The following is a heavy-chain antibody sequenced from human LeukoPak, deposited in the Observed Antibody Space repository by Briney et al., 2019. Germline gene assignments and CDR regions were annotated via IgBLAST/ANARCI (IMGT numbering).Heavy chain of an antibody. V-gene: IGHV3-15*01. J-gene: IGHJ4*02. CDR2: IKAKAHGGTT. CDR1: GFTFINAW. D-gene: IGHD1-26*01. Sequence: GGSLRLSCAASGFTFINAWMAWVRQAPGKGLEWVGRIKAKAHGGTTDYAAPVKGRFTISRDDSKNTLYLQMNSLKTEDTAVYYCTTDGVGIEGATFDYWGQGTLVTVSS. CDR3: TTDGVGIEGATFDY.